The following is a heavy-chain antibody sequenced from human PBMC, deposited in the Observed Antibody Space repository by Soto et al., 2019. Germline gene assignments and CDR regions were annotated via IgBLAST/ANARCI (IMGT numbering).Heavy chain of an antibody. CDR3: AKVGGDYRWFDS. Sequence: QVQLVESGGGVVQPGRSLRLSCAASGFTFSSYGMYWVRQAPGKGLEWVAVIWYDGSNKYYADSVKGRFTISRDNSKNILSLQMNSLRAEDTAVYYCAKVGGDYRWFDSWGQGTLVIVSS. D-gene: IGHD4-17*01. J-gene: IGHJ5*01. CDR1: GFTFSSYG. CDR2: IWYDGSNK. V-gene: IGHV3-33*06.